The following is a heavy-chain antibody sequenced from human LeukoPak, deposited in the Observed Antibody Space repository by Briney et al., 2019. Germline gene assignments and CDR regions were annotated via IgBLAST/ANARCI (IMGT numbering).Heavy chain of an antibody. CDR1: GFTFSSYG. CDR2: ISGSGGST. J-gene: IGHJ4*02. CDR3: AKSRGVAGTYFDY. Sequence: GGSLRLSCAASGFTFSSYGMSWVRQAPGKGLEWVSAISGSGGSTYYADSVKGRFTISRDNSKNTLYLQMNSLRAEDTAVYYCAKSRGVAGTYFDYWGQGTLVTVSS. D-gene: IGHD6-19*01. V-gene: IGHV3-23*01.